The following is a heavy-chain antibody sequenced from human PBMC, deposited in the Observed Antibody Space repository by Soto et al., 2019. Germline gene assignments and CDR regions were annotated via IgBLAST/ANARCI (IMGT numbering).Heavy chain of an antibody. J-gene: IGHJ3*02. D-gene: IGHD3-3*01. CDR1: GFTFSSYW. Sequence: GGSLRLSCAASGFTFSSYWMSWVRQAPGKGLEWVANIKQDGSEKYYVDSVKGRFTISRDNAKNSLYQQMNSLRAEETAVYYFASPKGFWSGLDAFDIWGQGTMVTVSS. CDR3: ASPKGFWSGLDAFDI. V-gene: IGHV3-7*01. CDR2: IKQDGSEK.